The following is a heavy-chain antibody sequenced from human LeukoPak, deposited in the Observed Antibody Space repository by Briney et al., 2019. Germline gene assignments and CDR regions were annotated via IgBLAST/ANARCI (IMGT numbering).Heavy chain of an antibody. CDR2: INPSGGST. Sequence: ASVKVSCKASGYTFTSYYMHWVRQAPGQGLEWMGIINPSGGSTSYAQKFQGRVTMTRDMSTSTVYMELSSLRSEDTAVYYCAREPGLGYSSGWYRYYYMDVWGKGATVTVSS. V-gene: IGHV1-46*01. CDR3: AREPGLGYSSGWYRYYYMDV. CDR1: GYTFTSYY. J-gene: IGHJ6*03. D-gene: IGHD6-19*01.